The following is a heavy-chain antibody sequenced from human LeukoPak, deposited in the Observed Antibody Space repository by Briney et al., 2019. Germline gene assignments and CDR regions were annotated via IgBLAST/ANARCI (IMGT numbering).Heavy chain of an antibody. CDR1: EFIFSGYW. D-gene: IGHD6-13*01. Sequence: GGSLRLSCAASEFIFSGYWMNWVRQAPGKGLEWVANIKQDGSEKRYVDSVRGRFTISRDNAKNPLYLQMNSLRVEDTAVCYCARDGFVGAADYWGQGTLVTVSS. V-gene: IGHV3-7*01. J-gene: IGHJ4*02. CDR3: ARDGFVGAADY. CDR2: IKQDGSEK.